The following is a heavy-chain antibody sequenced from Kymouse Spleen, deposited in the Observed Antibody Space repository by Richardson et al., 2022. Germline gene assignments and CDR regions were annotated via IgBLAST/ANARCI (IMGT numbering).Heavy chain of an antibody. V-gene: IGHV3-74*01. CDR3: AREGYYYGSGS*KVLLLLRYGR. CDR1: GFTFSSYW. J-gene: IGHJ6*02. CDR2: INSDGSST. Sequence: EVQLVESGGGLVQPGGSLRLSCAASGFTFSSYWMHWVRQAPGKGLVWVSRINSDGSSTSYADSVKGRFTISRDNAKNTLYLQMNSLRAEDTAVYYCAREGYYYGSGS*KVLLLLRYGRLGPRDHGHRLL. D-gene: IGHD3-10*01.